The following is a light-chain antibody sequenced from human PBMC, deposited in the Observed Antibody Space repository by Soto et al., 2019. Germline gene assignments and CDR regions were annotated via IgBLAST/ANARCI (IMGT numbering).Light chain of an antibody. CDR2: AAS. V-gene: IGKV1-6*01. CDR3: LQDYNYPRT. Sequence: AIQMTQSPSSLSASVGDRVTITCRASQGIRNDLGWYQQKPGKAPKLLIYAASSLQSGVPSRFSGSGSGTDFTLTISSLQAEDFAAYYCLQDYNYPRTFGQGTKVDIK. J-gene: IGKJ1*01. CDR1: QGIRND.